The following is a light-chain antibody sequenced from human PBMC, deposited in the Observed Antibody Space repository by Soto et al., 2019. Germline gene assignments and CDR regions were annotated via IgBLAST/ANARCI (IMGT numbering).Light chain of an antibody. CDR3: SSYSSNSIYG. V-gene: IGLV2-14*01. CDR1: TSDVGAYNY. CDR2: EVS. J-gene: IGLJ1*01. Sequence: QSALTQPASVSGSPGQSITISCTGTTSDVGAYNYVSWYQHHPGKAPKLLIFEVSSRPSGSSYRFFGSKSGNTASLTISGLQAEDEADYYCSSYSSNSIYGFGSGTKVTVL.